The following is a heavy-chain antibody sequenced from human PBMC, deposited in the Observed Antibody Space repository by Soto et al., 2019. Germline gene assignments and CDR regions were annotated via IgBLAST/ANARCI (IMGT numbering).Heavy chain of an antibody. J-gene: IGHJ4*02. D-gene: IGHD2-15*01. CDR1: GGSFGTYS. CDR2: IYYSGTT. CDR3: ARDGFYAAGRGPRGAGVDY. Sequence: QVQLQQSGPGLVKPSETLSLTCAVSGGSFGTYSWNWIRQAPGKGLEWIGKIYYSGTTGYNPSPKSRVALSIDTTQSKWSMSLGSGTAPDTAVYYCARDGFYAAGRGPRGAGVDYWGQGTLVTVSA. V-gene: IGHV4-59*01.